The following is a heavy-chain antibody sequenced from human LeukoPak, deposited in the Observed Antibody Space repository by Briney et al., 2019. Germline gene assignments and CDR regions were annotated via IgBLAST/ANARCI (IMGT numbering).Heavy chain of an antibody. CDR2: ISYDGSNK. V-gene: IGHV3-30*03. D-gene: IGHD4-23*01. CDR1: GFTFSSYG. J-gene: IGHJ4*02. Sequence: RSGGSLRLSCAASGFTFSSYGMHWVRQAPGKGLEWVAVISYDGSNKYYADSVKGRFTISRDNSKNTLYLRMNSLRAEDTAVYYCARISYGGQFDYWGQGTLVTVSS. CDR3: ARISYGGQFDY.